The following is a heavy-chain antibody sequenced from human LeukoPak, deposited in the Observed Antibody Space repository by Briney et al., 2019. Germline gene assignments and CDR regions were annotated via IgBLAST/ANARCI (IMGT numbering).Heavy chain of an antibody. CDR3: ARAVRGRRFPYYYYYMDV. D-gene: IGHD3-10*01. CDR1: GYTFTSYD. J-gene: IGHJ6*03. CDR2: MNPNSGNT. V-gene: IGHV1-8*03. Sequence: ASVKVSCKASGYTFTSYDINWVRQATGQGLEWMGWMNPNSGNTGYAQKFQGRVTITRNTSISTAYMELSSLRSEDTAVYYCARAVRGRRFPYYYYYMDVWGKGTTVTVSS.